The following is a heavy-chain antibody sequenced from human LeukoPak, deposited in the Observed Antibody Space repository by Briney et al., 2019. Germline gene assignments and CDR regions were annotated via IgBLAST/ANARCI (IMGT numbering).Heavy chain of an antibody. V-gene: IGHV1-2*04. CDR3: ARDRKYCTNGVCHGYYGMDV. J-gene: IGHJ6*02. CDR1: GYTFTGYY. CDR2: INPNSGGT. D-gene: IGHD2-8*01. Sequence: ASVKVSCKASGYTFTGYYMHWVRQAPGQGLEWMGWINPNSGGTNYAQKFQGWVTMTRDTSISTAYMELSRLRSDDTAVYYCARDRKYCTNGVCHGYYGMDVWGQGTTVTVSS.